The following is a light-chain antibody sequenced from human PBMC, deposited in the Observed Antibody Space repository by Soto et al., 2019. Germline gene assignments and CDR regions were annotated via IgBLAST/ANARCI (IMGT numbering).Light chain of an antibody. Sequence: QSALSQPRSMSESPGQSVTISCSGTSRDVGGYNYVSWYQHHPGKAPKLMIYDVTRRPSGVPDRFSGSRSGNTASLTISGLQTEDEADYYCCSHVGGYTWVFGGGTQLTVL. CDR3: CSHVGGYTWV. V-gene: IGLV2-11*01. CDR1: SRDVGGYNY. CDR2: DVT. J-gene: IGLJ7*01.